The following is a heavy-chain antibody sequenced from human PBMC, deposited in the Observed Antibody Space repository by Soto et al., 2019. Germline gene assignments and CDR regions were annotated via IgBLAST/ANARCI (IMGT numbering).Heavy chain of an antibody. D-gene: IGHD1-26*01. Sequence: QVQLQQWGAGLLKPSETLSLTCAVYGGSFSGYYWSWIRQPPGKGLEWIGEINHSGSTNYNPSLKSRVTIAVDPSKNQCPLKLSSVTAADTAVYYCARAYSGSYRRYYYYGMDVWGQGTTVTVSS. V-gene: IGHV4-34*01. J-gene: IGHJ6*02. CDR2: INHSGST. CDR1: GGSFSGYY. CDR3: ARAYSGSYRRYYYYGMDV.